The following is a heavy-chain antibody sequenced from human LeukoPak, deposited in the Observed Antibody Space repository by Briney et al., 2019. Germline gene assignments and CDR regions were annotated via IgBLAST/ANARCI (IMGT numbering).Heavy chain of an antibody. CDR1: GDSMNSFTYF. Sequence: SETLSLTCTVSGDSMNSFTYFWTWIRQHPGKGLEWIGYVFYSGGTYLNPSLTRRLTMSSDTPNNQFSLHLTSVTAADTAVYYCARGGRGYSYGLDSWGQGIPVTVSS. CDR2: VFYSGGT. J-gene: IGHJ5*01. V-gene: IGHV4-31*03. D-gene: IGHD5-18*01. CDR3: ARGGRGYSYGLDS.